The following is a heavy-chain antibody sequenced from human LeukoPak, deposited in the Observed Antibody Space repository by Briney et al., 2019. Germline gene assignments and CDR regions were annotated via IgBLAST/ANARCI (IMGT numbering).Heavy chain of an antibody. CDR3: AKAYGSTWLFDC. J-gene: IGHJ4*02. D-gene: IGHD6-6*01. Sequence: QPGGSLRLSCAASGFTFSSYGMHWVRQAPGKGLEWVAVISYDGSNKYYADSVKGRFTISRDNSKNTLYLQMNSLRAEDTAVYYCAKAYGSTWLFDCWGQGTLVTVSS. CDR2: ISYDGSNK. CDR1: GFTFSSYG. V-gene: IGHV3-30*18.